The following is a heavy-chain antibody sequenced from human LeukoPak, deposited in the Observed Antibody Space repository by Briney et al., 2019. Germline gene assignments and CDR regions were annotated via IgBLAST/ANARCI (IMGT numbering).Heavy chain of an antibody. V-gene: IGHV3-30*02. Sequence: PGGSLRLSCAASGFTFSNYGMHWVRQPPGKGLEWVAFIRNDGSNQYYAASVKGRFTISRDNSKNTLYLQMNRLRAEDTDVYYCAREDRDSSSLDYWGQGTLVTVSS. CDR3: AREDRDSSSLDY. D-gene: IGHD6-6*01. J-gene: IGHJ4*02. CDR1: GFTFSNYG. CDR2: IRNDGSNQ.